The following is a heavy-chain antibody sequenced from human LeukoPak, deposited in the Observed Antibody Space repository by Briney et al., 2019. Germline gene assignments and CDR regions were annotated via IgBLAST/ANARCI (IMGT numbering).Heavy chain of an antibody. CDR2: INSAGDNT. V-gene: IGHV3-23*01. CDR3: ARQLGYCSDGTCYFDY. D-gene: IGHD2-15*01. CDR1: GFTFSSYA. J-gene: IGHJ4*02. Sequence: PGGSLRLPCAASGFTFSSYAMSWVRQAPGKGLEWVSAINSAGDNTYYADSVKGRFTISRDNSKTTLFLQMNSLRAEDTAIYHCARQLGYCSDGTCYFDYWGQGTLVTASS.